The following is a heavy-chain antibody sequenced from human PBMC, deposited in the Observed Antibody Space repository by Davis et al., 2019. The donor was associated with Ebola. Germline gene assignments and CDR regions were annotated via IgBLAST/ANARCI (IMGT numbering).Heavy chain of an antibody. D-gene: IGHD6-19*01. CDR3: ATDRYSSGWYNAFDI. J-gene: IGHJ3*02. CDR1: GYTLTELS. CDR2: FDPEDGET. V-gene: IGHV1-24*01. Sequence: ASVKVSCKVSGYTLTELSMHWVRQAPGKGLEWMGGFDPEDGETIYAQKFQGRVTMTEDTSTDTAYMELSSLRSEDTAVYYCATDRYSSGWYNAFDIWGQGTMVTVSS.